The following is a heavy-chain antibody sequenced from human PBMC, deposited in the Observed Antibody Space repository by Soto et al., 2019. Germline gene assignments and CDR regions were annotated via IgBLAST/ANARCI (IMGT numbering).Heavy chain of an antibody. CDR3: ARALYDSSPYYFDY. V-gene: IGHV1-69*12. J-gene: IGHJ4*02. CDR1: GGTFTSYA. Sequence: QVQLVQSGAEVKKPGSSVKVSCKASGGTFTSYAISWVRQAPGQGLEWMGGIIPIFDTTNYAQKFQGRVTITADESTSTAYMELSNLRSEDTAVYYCARALYDSSPYYFDYWGQGTMVTVSS. CDR2: IIPIFDTT. D-gene: IGHD3-3*01.